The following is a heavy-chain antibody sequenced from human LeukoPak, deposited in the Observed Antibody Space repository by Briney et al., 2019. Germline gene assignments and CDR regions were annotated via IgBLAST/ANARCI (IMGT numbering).Heavy chain of an antibody. D-gene: IGHD3-22*01. CDR3: ARDRDYYDSGGTDY. CDR1: GYTFTSYD. CDR2: MHPNSGNT. V-gene: IGHV1-8*01. J-gene: IGHJ4*02. Sequence: ASVKVSCKASGYTFTSYDINWVRQATGQGLEWMGWMHPNSGNTGYAQNFQGRVTITRDTSASTAYMELSSLRSEDTAVYYCARDRDYYDSGGTDYWGQGTLVTVSS.